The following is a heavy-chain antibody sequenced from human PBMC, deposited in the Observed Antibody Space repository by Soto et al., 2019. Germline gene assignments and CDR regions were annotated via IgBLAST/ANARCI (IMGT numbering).Heavy chain of an antibody. CDR2: ISSSSSYI. CDR1: GFTFSSYS. CDR3: ARGGFVRLQRRQIDY. V-gene: IGHV3-21*01. J-gene: IGHJ4*02. D-gene: IGHD4-4*01. Sequence: PGGSLRLSCAASGFTFSSYSMNWVRQAPGKGLEWVSSISSSSSYIYYADSVKGRFTISRDNAKNSLYLQMNSLRAEDAAVYYCARGGFVRLQRRQIDYWGQGTLVTVSS.